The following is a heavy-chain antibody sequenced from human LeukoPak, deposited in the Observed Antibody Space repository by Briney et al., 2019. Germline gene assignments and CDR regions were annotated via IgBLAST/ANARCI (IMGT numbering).Heavy chain of an antibody. Sequence: SETLSLTCTVSGGSISSYYWSWIRQPPGKGLEWIGYISYSGSTYFNPSLRSRVTISVDTSENQFSLKLSSVTAADTAVYYFARETYYYDSSGLPHYYRDVWAKGPRSPSP. D-gene: IGHD3-22*01. J-gene: IGHJ6*03. CDR1: GGSISSYY. CDR2: ISYSGST. CDR3: ARETYYYDSSGLPHYYRDV. V-gene: IGHV4-59*12.